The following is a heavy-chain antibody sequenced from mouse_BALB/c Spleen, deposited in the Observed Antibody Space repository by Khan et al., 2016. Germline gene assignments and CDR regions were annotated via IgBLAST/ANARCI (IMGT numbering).Heavy chain of an antibody. CDR1: GFSFSSFG. CDR2: ISSDSSTI. CDR3: ARPHYCAIDY. V-gene: IGHV5-17*02. J-gene: IGHJ4*01. Sequence: EVELVESGGGLVQPGGSRRLSCAASGFSFSSFGMHWVRQAPGKGLEWVAYISSDSSTIYYADTVKGRFTISSDNPKNTLFLQMTSLRSEDTAMYCCARPHYCAIDYGGQGTAVTVSA.